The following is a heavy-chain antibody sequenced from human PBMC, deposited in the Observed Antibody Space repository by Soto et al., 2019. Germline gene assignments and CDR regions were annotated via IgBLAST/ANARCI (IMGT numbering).Heavy chain of an antibody. J-gene: IGHJ4*02. Sequence: PSETLSLTCTVSGDSMSSSNWWNWVRQAPGKGLVWVSHISSDGRNIGYADSVKGRFTISRDNAKNTLYLQMNSLRAEDTAVYYCARGRAAMPLICDYWGQGTPVTVSS. CDR3: ARGRAAMPLICDY. CDR1: GDSMSSSNW. V-gene: IGHV3-74*01. CDR2: ISSDGRNI. D-gene: IGHD2-2*01.